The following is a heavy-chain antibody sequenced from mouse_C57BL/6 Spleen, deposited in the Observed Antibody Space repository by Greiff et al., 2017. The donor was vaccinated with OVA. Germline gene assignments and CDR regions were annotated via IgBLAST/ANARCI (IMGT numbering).Heavy chain of an antibody. Sequence: QVQLQQSGAELVRPGASVKLSCKASGYTFTDYYINWVKQRPGQGLEWIARIYPGSGNTYYNEKFKGKATLTAEKSSSTAYMQLSSLTSEDSAVYFCARGYDGAWFAYWGQGTLVTVSA. V-gene: IGHV1-76*01. CDR2: IYPGSGNT. CDR1: GYTFTDYY. D-gene: IGHD2-2*01. J-gene: IGHJ3*01. CDR3: ARGYDGAWFAY.